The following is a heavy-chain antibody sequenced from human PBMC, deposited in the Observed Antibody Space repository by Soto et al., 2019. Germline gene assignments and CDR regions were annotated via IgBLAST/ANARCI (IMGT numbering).Heavy chain of an antibody. D-gene: IGHD2-2*02. J-gene: IGHJ4*02. CDR3: ARKPAAIWDGFDY. CDR2: IYYSGST. V-gene: IGHV4-30-4*01. Sequence: SETLSLTCTVSGGSISSGDYYWSWIRQPPGKGLEWIGYIYYSGSTYYNPSLKSRVTISVDTSKNQFSLKLSSVTAADTAVYYCARKPAAIWDGFDYWGQGTPVTVSS. CDR1: GGSISSGDYY.